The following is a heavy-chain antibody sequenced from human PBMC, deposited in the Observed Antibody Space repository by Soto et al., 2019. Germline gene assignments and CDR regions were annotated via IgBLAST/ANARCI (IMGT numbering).Heavy chain of an antibody. Sequence: GGSLRLSCAASGFTFSGSAMHWVRQASGKGLEWVGRIRSKANSYATAYAASVKGRFTISRDDSKNTAYLQMNSLKTEDTAVYYCTRTPRLRSMWAYYYMDVWGKGTTVTVSS. CDR3: TRTPRLRSMWAYYYMDV. CDR1: GFTFSGSA. J-gene: IGHJ6*03. CDR2: IRSKANSYAT. D-gene: IGHD1-26*01. V-gene: IGHV3-73*01.